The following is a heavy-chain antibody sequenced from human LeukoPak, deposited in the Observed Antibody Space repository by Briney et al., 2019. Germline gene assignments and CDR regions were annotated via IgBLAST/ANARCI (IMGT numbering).Heavy chain of an antibody. D-gene: IGHD3-10*02. CDR3: AELGITMIGGV. Sequence: GGSLRLSCAASGFTFRSYEMNWVREAPGKGLEWVSYISSSGSTIFCGDSVKGRFTISRDNAKNSLYPQMNSLRAEDTAVYYCAELGITMIGGVWGKGTTVTISS. J-gene: IGHJ6*04. CDR1: GFTFRSYE. CDR2: ISSSGSTI. V-gene: IGHV3-48*03.